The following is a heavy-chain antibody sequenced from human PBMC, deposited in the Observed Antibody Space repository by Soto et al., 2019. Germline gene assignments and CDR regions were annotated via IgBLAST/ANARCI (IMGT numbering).Heavy chain of an antibody. CDR3: ARRHGARSNVFRSAFPLDY. J-gene: IGHJ4*02. Sequence: QVHLVQSGAEVKKPGASVKVACQASGYAFSAYYIHWVRQAPGQGLQWMGWVNPHTGDTNYTQTFQGRVTLTTDTSTNTASMDLTGLTSADTAVYYCARRHGARSNVFRSAFPLDYWGQGTLVTVSS. V-gene: IGHV1-2*02. D-gene: IGHD2-21*01. CDR2: VNPHTGDT. CDR1: GYAFSAYY.